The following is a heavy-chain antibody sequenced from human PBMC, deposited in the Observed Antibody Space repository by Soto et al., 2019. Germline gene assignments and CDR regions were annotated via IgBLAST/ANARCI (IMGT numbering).Heavy chain of an antibody. Sequence: QVQLQQWGAGLLKPSETLSLTCAVYGGSFSGYYWGWIRQPPGKGLVWLGEINHSGSTNYNPSLMWRVAISVDSSYTQISLKLSSVTAADTAFYYCSRGLPKCAPFYYFDYLVQGTLVTVSS. V-gene: IGHV4-34*01. CDR1: GGSFSGYY. J-gene: IGHJ4*02. CDR3: SRGLPKCAPFYYFDY. CDR2: INHSGST.